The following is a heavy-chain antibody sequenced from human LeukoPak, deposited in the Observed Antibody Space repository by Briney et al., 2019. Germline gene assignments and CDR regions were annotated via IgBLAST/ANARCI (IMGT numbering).Heavy chain of an antibody. CDR2: ISGSGGST. Sequence: GGSLRLSCAASGFTFSSYAMSWVRQALGKGLEWVSAISGSGGSTYYADSVKGRFTISRDNSKNTLYLQMNSLRAEDTAVYYCAKHVTPLLFGMDVWGQGTTVTVSS. CDR3: AKHVTPLLFGMDV. J-gene: IGHJ6*02. D-gene: IGHD1-14*01. CDR1: GFTFSSYA. V-gene: IGHV3-23*01.